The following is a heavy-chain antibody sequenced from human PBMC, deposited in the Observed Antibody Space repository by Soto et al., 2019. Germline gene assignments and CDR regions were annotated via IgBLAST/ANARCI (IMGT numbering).Heavy chain of an antibody. Sequence: ASVKVSCKASGYTFTSYHMHWVLQAPGQGLEWMGTLNPTTGSTTYAQKFQGRVTMTRDTSTSTVYMELSSLRSDDTAVYYCGRAQAWDIHDYWGQGTLVTVSS. CDR1: GYTFTSYH. J-gene: IGHJ4*02. CDR3: GRAQAWDIHDY. V-gene: IGHV1-46*03. D-gene: IGHD1-26*01. CDR2: LNPTTGST.